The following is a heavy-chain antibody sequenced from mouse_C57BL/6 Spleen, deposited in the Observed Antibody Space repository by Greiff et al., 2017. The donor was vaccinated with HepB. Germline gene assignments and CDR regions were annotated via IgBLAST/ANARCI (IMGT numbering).Heavy chain of an antibody. D-gene: IGHD1-1*01. CDR2: IDPSDSYT. Sequence: QVQLQQPGAELVKPGASVKLSCKASGYTFTSYWMQWVKQRPGQGLEWIGEIDPSDSYTNYNQKFKGKATLTVDTSSSTAYMQLSSLTSEDSAVYYCARGDYYGRGAYWGQGTLVTVSA. CDR3: ARGDYYGRGAY. V-gene: IGHV1-50*01. CDR1: GYTFTSYW. J-gene: IGHJ3*01.